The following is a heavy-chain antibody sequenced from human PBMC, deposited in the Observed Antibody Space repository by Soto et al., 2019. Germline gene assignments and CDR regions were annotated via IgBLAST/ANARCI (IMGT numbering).Heavy chain of an antibody. D-gene: IGHD4-17*01. J-gene: IGHJ5*02. CDR1: GFTFSSYA. V-gene: IGHV3-23*01. CDR2: ISGSGDST. CDR3: ARHRTTVTTLDWFDP. Sequence: GGSLRLSCAASGFTFSSYAMSWVRQAPGKGLEWVSVISGSGDSTYYADSVRGRFTISRDNSKNTLYLQMNSLRAEDTAVYYCARHRTTVTTLDWFDPWGQGTLVTVSS.